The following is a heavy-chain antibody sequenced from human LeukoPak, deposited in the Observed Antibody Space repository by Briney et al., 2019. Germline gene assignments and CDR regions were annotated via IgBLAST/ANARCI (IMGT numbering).Heavy chain of an antibody. CDR3: ARSARYYYYGMDV. Sequence: ASVTVSCKASGYTFTVYYMHWVRQAPGQGLEWMGRINPNSGGTNYAQKFQGRVTMTRDTSISTAYMELSRLRSDDTAVYYCARSARYYYYGMDVWGQGTTVTVSS. V-gene: IGHV1-2*06. D-gene: IGHD2-15*01. J-gene: IGHJ6*02. CDR1: GYTFTVYY. CDR2: INPNSGGT.